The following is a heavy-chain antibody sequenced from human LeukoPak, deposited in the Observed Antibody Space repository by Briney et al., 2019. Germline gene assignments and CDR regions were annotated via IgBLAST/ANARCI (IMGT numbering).Heavy chain of an antibody. Sequence: PSETLSLTCTVSGGYIITSGHYWGWIRQPPGRGLEWIGCVYYTGVTSTNPFFRSRMSIDTSKNQFSLNLTSVTAADAAVYYCARERSSSGGHNWFDPWGQGTLVTVSS. J-gene: IGHJ5*02. CDR1: GGYIITSGHY. CDR3: ARERSSSGGHNWFDP. V-gene: IGHV4-39*07. D-gene: IGHD4-23*01. CDR2: VYYTGVT.